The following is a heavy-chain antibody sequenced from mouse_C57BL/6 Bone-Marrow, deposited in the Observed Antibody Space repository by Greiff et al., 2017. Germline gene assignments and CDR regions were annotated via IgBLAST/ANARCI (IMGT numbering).Heavy chain of an antibody. D-gene: IGHD1-1*01. CDR2: IYPGSGST. J-gene: IGHJ3*01. V-gene: IGHV1-77*01. CDR1: GYTFTDYV. CDR3: ARVGYVHYAWFAY. Sequence: VKLQESGPELVKPGASVKMSCKASGYTFTDYVISWVKQRTGQGLEWIGEIYPGSGSTYNNEKFKGRATLTADKSSNTAYMQFSSLTSADSAVYFCARVGYVHYAWFAYWGQGTLVTVSA.